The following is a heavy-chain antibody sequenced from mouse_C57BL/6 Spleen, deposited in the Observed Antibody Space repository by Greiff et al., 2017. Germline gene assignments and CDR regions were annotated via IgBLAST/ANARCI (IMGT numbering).Heavy chain of an antibody. J-gene: IGHJ4*01. Sequence: QVQLQQSGPELVKPGASVKISCKASGYAFSSSWMNWVKQRPGKGLEWIGRIYTGDGDTNYNGKFKGKATLTADKSYSTAYMQLSSLTSEDSAVYFWSRWVTAVRDYAMDYWGQGTSVTVSS. D-gene: IGHD1-1*01. CDR3: SRWVTAVRDYAMDY. CDR1: GYAFSSSW. V-gene: IGHV1-82*01. CDR2: IYTGDGDT.